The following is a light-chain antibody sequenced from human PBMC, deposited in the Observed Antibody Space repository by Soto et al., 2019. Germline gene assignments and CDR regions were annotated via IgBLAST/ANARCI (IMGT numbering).Light chain of an antibody. CDR3: LQHSNYPYS. CDR2: AAS. Sequence: DIQMTQSPSSLSASVGDRVTITCRASQGIRSFLGWYQQKPGKAPKRLIYAASSLQGGVPSRFGGSGSGTEFTLTISSLQPEDFATYYCLQHSNYPYSFGQGTKLEIK. J-gene: IGKJ2*03. V-gene: IGKV1-17*01. CDR1: QGIRSF.